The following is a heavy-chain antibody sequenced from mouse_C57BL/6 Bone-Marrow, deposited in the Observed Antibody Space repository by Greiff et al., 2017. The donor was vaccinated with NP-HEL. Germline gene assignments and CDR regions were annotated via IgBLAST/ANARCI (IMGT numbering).Heavy chain of an antibody. J-gene: IGHJ2*01. CDR1: GYTFTSYN. CDR3: ARGKAYYSNLYYFDY. Sequence: LQQSGAELVRPGASVKMSCKASGYTFTSYNMHWVKQTPRQGLEWIGAIYPGNGDTSYNQKFKGKATLTVDKSSSTAYMQLSSLTSEDSAVYFCARGKAYYSNLYYFDYWGQGTTLTVSS. V-gene: IGHV1-12*01. CDR2: IYPGNGDT. D-gene: IGHD2-5*01.